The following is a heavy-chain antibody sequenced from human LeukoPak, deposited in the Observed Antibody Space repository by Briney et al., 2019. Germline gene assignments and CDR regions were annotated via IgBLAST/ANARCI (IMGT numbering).Heavy chain of an antibody. Sequence: SETLSLTCAVYGGSFSGYYLSWIRQPQGKGLEWIGAIKHSGSTNYNPSLKSRVTISVDTSKNQFSLKLSSVTAADTAVYYCARCVYCSGGNCSLPFDYWGQRTLVTVSS. CDR2: IKHSGST. J-gene: IGHJ4*02. CDR3: ARCVYCSGGNCSLPFDY. CDR1: GGSFSGYY. D-gene: IGHD2-15*01. V-gene: IGHV4-34*01.